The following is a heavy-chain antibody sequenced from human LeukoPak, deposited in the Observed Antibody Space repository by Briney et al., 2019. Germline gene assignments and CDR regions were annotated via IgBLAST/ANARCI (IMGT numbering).Heavy chain of an antibody. Sequence: ASVKVSCKASGYTFTGYYMHWVRQAPGQGLEWMGWINPNSGGTNYAQKFQGRVTMTRDTSISTAYMELSRLRSDDTAVYYCARGRKKLGIAAAGFGHNWFDPWGQGTLVTVSS. CDR1: GYTFTGYY. V-gene: IGHV1-2*02. CDR2: INPNSGGT. D-gene: IGHD6-13*01. CDR3: ARGRKKLGIAAAGFGHNWFDP. J-gene: IGHJ5*02.